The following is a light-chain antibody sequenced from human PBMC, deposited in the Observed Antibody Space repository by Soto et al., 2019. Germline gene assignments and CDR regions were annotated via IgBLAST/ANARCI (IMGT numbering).Light chain of an antibody. CDR3: HQRKSWPRT. J-gene: IGKJ1*01. CDR1: QTVSSR. CDR2: DSS. Sequence: EIVLTQSPATLSSSPGERATLSCRASQTVSSRLAWYQHKPGQAPRLLIYDSSNRATGIPARFSGSGSGTDFTLTISSLEPEDFAVYYCHQRKSWPRTFGQ. V-gene: IGKV3-11*01.